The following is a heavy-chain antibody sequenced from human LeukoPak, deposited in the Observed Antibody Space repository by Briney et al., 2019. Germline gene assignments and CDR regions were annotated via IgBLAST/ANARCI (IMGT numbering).Heavy chain of an antibody. CDR1: GFTFSRYW. Sequence: QAGGSLRLSCAASGFTFSRYWMSWVRQAPGKGLEWVANIKEDGSEQYYPDSVKGRFTISRDNVKNSLYLQINSLRAEDTAVYYCARDSFETDIDYWGQGTLVTVSS. J-gene: IGHJ4*02. CDR3: ARDSFETDIDY. CDR2: IKEDGSEQ. D-gene: IGHD1-14*01. V-gene: IGHV3-7*01.